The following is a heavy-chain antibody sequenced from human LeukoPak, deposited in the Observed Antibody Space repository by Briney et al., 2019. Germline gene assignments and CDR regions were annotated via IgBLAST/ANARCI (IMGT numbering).Heavy chain of an antibody. Sequence: GESLRLSCAASGFTFNSSWMSWVRQAPGKGLEWVANIKQDGSEEYYVDSVKGRFTISRDNARNSLYLQMNSLRAEDTAVYYCVAGSLFDYWGQGTLVTVSS. V-gene: IGHV3-7*01. CDR2: IKQDGSEE. J-gene: IGHJ4*02. CDR1: GFTFNSSW. CDR3: VAGSLFDY.